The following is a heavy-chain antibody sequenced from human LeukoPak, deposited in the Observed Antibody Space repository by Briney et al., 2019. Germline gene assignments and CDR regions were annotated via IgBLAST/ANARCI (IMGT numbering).Heavy chain of an antibody. V-gene: IGHV1-46*03. Sequence: ASVKVSCKASGYTFTSYYMHWVRQAPGQGLEWMAIINPSGGSTSYAQKLQGRVTMTRDTSTSTVYMELSSLRSEGTAVYYCAREVGSSGWQNWFDPWGQGTLVTVSS. J-gene: IGHJ5*02. CDR1: GYTFTSYY. D-gene: IGHD6-19*01. CDR2: INPSGGST. CDR3: AREVGSSGWQNWFDP.